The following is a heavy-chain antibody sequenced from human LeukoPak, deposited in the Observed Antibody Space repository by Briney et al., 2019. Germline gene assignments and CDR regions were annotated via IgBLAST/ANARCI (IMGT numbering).Heavy chain of an antibody. D-gene: IGHD4-17*01. Sequence: GGSLRLSCAASGFTFDDYAMHWVRQAPGKGLEWVSLISGDGSATYYADPVKGRFTISRDNSKNSLYVQMNSLRTEDTALYYCAKDWAVTPRRGDAFDIWGQGTMVTVSS. CDR3: AKDWAVTPRRGDAFDI. CDR1: GFTFDDYA. J-gene: IGHJ3*02. CDR2: ISGDGSAT. V-gene: IGHV3-43*02.